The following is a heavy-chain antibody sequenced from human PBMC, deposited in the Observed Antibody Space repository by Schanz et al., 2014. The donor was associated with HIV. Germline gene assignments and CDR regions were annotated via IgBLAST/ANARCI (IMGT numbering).Heavy chain of an antibody. D-gene: IGHD2-15*01. J-gene: IGHJ6*02. V-gene: IGHV3-21*04. CDR2: ISATGAYI. Sequence: EVQLAESGGGLVKPGGSLRLSCAGSGFTFSDYSMTWVRQAPGKGLEWVAFISATGAYIYYADSVKGRFTISRDNAQKSLFLQMNSLRDEDTAVYYCAKGGRDILSYYGMDVWGQGTTVTVSS. CDR1: GFTFSDYS. CDR3: AKGGRDILSYYGMDV.